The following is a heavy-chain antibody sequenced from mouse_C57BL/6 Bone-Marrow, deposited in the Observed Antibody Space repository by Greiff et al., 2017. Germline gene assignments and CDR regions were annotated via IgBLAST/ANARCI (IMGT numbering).Heavy chain of an antibody. CDR2: INPSTGGT. CDR3: ARRRQLRPFAY. V-gene: IGHV1-42*01. J-gene: IGHJ3*01. CDR1: GYSFTGYY. Sequence: VQLQQSGPELVKPGASVRISCKASGYSFTGYYMNWVKKSPEKSLEWIGEINPSTGGTTSNQKFKAKATLTVDKSSSTAYMHLKSLTSEDSAVYYCARRRQLRPFAYWGQGTLVTVSA. D-gene: IGHD3-2*02.